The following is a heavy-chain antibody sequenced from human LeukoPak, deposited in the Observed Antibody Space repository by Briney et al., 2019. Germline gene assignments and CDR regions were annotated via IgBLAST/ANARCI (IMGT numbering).Heavy chain of an antibody. V-gene: IGHV1-18*01. CDR1: GYTFTSYG. J-gene: IGHJ6*03. D-gene: IGHD2-2*01. CDR3: ARAPPGYCSSTSCYRYYMDV. CDR2: ISAYNGNT. Sequence: ASVTVSCKASGYTFTSYGISWVRQAPGQGLEWMGWISAYNGNTNYAQKLQGRVTMTTDTSTSTAYMELRSLRSDDTAVYYCARAPPGYCSSTSCYRYYMDVWGKGTTVTVSS.